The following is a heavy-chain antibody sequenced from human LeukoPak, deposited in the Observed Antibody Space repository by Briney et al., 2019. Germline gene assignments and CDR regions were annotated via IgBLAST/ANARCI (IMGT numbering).Heavy chain of an antibody. D-gene: IGHD5-12*01. Sequence: QAGGSLRLSCTASGFTFGDYVMSWVRRAPGKGLEWVGFIRSKAYGGTTEYAASVKGRFTISRDDSKSIAYLQMNSLKTEDTGVFYCTTTKSGYSRQPFDYWGQGTLVTVSS. V-gene: IGHV3-49*04. CDR1: GFTFGDYV. CDR3: TTTKSGYSRQPFDY. J-gene: IGHJ4*02. CDR2: IRSKAYGGTT.